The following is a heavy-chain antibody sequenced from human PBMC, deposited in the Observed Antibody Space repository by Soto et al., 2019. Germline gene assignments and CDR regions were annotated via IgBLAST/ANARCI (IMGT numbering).Heavy chain of an antibody. CDR1: GFTPNTTP. Sequence: EVQLLASGGGLVLPGGSLRLSCAGSGFTPNTTPLSWVRQPPGKGLEWVTNISGTASRTSYVDSVKGRFFISRDNSKNTVTLQTNNLTLEDPAVYYCATSFRYFDNGGQGTRVTVSA. CDR3: ATSFRYFDN. J-gene: IGHJ4*02. V-gene: IGHV3-23*01. CDR2: ISGTASRT. D-gene: IGHD3-9*01.